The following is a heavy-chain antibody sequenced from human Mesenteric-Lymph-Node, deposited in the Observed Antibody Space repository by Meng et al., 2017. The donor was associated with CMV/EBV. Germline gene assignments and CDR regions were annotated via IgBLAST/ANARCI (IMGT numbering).Heavy chain of an antibody. CDR3: AKSRSATDSGGYDS. CDR1: GFTFSSYA. Sequence: GESLKISCAASGFTFSSYAMSWVRQAPGKGLEWVSGVTGTGGSTDYGDSLRGRFTISRDNSRNTLYLQMNSLRVEDTAVYYCAKSRSATDSGGYDSWGQGTLVTVSS. J-gene: IGHJ4*02. V-gene: IGHV3-23*01. D-gene: IGHD2-15*01. CDR2: VTGTGGST.